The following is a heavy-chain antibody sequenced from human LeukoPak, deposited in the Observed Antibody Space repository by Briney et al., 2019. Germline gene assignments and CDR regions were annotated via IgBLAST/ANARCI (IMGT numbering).Heavy chain of an antibody. J-gene: IGHJ4*02. V-gene: IGHV3-30*02. CDR1: GFTFSSYG. D-gene: IGHD3-22*01. Sequence: GGSLRLSCAASGFTFSSYGMHWVRQAPGKGLEWVAFIRYDGSNKYYVDSVKGRFTVSRDNSKNTLYLQMNSLRAEDTAVYYCTRGPDYYDSSGLDYWGQGTLVTVSS. CDR3: TRGPDYYDSSGLDY. CDR2: IRYDGSNK.